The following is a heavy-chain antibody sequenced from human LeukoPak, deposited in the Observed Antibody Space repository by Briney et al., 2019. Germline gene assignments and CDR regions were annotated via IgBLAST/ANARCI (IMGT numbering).Heavy chain of an antibody. CDR2: INPNSGGT. D-gene: IGHD3-3*01. CDR1: GYTFTGYY. Sequence: GASVKVSCKASGYTFTGYYMHWVRQAPGQGLEWVGWINPNSGGTNYAQKFQGRVTMTRDTSISTAYMELSRLRSDDTAVYYCARVYGDFWSGDPLIFDYWGQGTLVTVSS. CDR3: ARVYGDFWSGDPLIFDY. J-gene: IGHJ4*02. V-gene: IGHV1-2*02.